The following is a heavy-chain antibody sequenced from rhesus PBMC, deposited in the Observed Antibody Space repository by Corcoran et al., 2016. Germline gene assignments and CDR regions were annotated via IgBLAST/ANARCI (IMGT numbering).Heavy chain of an antibody. CDR2: ISGSGGST. CDR3: ARDRGSTGYSSGWSGKKFDY. Sequence: QLQLQESGPGLVKPSETLSLTCAVSGGDTRRTYWGLIRQPPGKGLEWIGRISGSGGSTDYNPSLKSRVTISTDTSKNQFSLKLSSLTAADTAVYYCARDRGSTGYSSGWSGKKFDYWGQGVLVTVSS. CDR1: GGDTRRTY. D-gene: IGHD6S26*01. V-gene: IGHV4-173*01. J-gene: IGHJ4*01.